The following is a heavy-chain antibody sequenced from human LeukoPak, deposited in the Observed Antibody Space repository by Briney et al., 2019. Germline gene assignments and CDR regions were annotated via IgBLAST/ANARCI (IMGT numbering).Heavy chain of an antibody. D-gene: IGHD5-24*01. CDR3: ARDYKYAFDN. Sequence: GGYLRLSCAASGFTFSDYSMNWVRQAPGKGLEWISYLGIDSGNTNYADSVKGRFTISGDKAKNSLYLQMNSPRVKDTAVYYSARDYKYAFDNWGQGTLVTVSS. CDR2: LGIDSGNT. V-gene: IGHV3-48*01. J-gene: IGHJ4*02. CDR1: GFTFSDYS.